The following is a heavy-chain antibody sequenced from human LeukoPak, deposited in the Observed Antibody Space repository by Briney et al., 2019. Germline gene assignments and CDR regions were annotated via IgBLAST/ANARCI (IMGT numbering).Heavy chain of an antibody. V-gene: IGHV4-4*07. J-gene: IGHJ4*02. CDR2: IYTSGST. CDR1: GASINSYY. CDR3: ARDGGCSGGSCYSN. D-gene: IGHD2-15*01. Sequence: SETPSSTWTSLGASINSYYWGGIRAPARKGLGWIGRIYTSGSTNYNPSLKSRVTMSVDTSKNQFSLKLSSVTAADTAVYYCARDGGCSGGSCYSNWGQGTLVTVSS.